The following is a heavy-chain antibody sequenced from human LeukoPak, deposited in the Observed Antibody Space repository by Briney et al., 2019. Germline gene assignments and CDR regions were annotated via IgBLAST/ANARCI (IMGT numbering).Heavy chain of an antibody. CDR1: GYTFTSYY. Sequence: ASVKVSCKASGYTFTSYYMHWVRQARGQGLEWMGIINPSGGSTSYAQKFQGRVTMTRDTSTSTVYMELSSLRSEDTAVYYCARGYAGLRVTPGAFDIWGQGTMVTVSS. CDR3: ARGYAGLRVTPGAFDI. J-gene: IGHJ3*02. CDR2: INPSGGST. D-gene: IGHD4-17*01. V-gene: IGHV1-46*01.